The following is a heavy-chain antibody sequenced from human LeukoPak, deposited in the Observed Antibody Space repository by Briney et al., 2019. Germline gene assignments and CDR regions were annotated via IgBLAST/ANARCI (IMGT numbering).Heavy chain of an antibody. CDR1: GFTFNNYW. Sequence: GGSLRLSCAASGFTFNNYWMNWVRQAPGKGLEWVAITKQDGSEQYYVDSVKGRFTISRDNAKNSLYLQMSSLRAEDTAVYYCARHHFSTPPSATVTVGVDVWGKGTTVTASS. CDR2: TKQDGSEQ. J-gene: IGHJ6*04. V-gene: IGHV3-7*03. D-gene: IGHD4-17*01. CDR3: ARHHFSTPPSATVTVGVDV.